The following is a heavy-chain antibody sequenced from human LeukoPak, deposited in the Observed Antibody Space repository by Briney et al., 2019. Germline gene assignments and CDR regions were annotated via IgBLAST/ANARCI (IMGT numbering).Heavy chain of an antibody. Sequence: GSLRLSCAASGFTFSSYAMSWVRQAPGKGLEWVSAISGSGGSTYYADSVKGRFTISRDNSNNTLSLQMTSPRAGDTAVYYCAKDHDALVPAAQFDYWGQGTLVTVSS. CDR2: ISGSGGST. D-gene: IGHD2-2*01. CDR3: AKDHDALVPAAQFDY. CDR1: GFTFSSYA. V-gene: IGHV3-23*01. J-gene: IGHJ4*02.